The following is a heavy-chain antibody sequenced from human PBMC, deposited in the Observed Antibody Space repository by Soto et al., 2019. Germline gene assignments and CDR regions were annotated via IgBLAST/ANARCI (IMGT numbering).Heavy chain of an antibody. CDR2: IYWDDSK. CDR3: AHAYGGRSLY. V-gene: IGHV2-5*02. J-gene: IGHJ4*02. Sequence: QITLKESGPTLVKPTQTLTLTCTFSGFSLTTDRVGVGWIRQPPGEALEWLAVIYWDDSKTYRPSLESRLTITKDTSKHQVALTMTNMDSLATATYYCAHAYGGRSLYWGQGTLVTVSS. CDR1: GFSLTTDRVG. D-gene: IGHD1-26*01.